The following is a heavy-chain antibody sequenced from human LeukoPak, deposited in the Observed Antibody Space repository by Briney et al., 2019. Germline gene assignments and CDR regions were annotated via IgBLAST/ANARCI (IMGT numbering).Heavy chain of an antibody. CDR1: GYSISSGYY. J-gene: IGHJ4*02. CDR2: IYHSGST. CDR3: ARSSGGDTTFDY. V-gene: IGHV4-38-2*02. Sequence: KPSETLSLTCTVSGYSISSGYYWGCIRQPPGKALEWIGSIYHSGSTYYNPSLKSRVTISVDTSKNQFFLRLSSVTAADTAVYYCARSSGGDTTFDYWGQGTLVTVSS. D-gene: IGHD4-17*01.